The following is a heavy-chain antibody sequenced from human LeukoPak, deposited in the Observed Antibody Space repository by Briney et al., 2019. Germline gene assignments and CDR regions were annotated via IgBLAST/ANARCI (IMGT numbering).Heavy chain of an antibody. D-gene: IGHD4-17*01. CDR1: GGSISSYY. J-gene: IGHJ4*02. CDR2: IYYSGST. CDR3: ARGGTVDDYGDYGPPGLDY. Sequence: SETLSLTCTVSGGSISSYYWSWIRQPPGKGLEWIGYIYYSGSTNYNPSLKSRVTISVDTSKNQFSLKLSSVTAADTAVYYCARGGTVDDYGDYGPPGLDYWGQGTLVTVSS. V-gene: IGHV4-59*01.